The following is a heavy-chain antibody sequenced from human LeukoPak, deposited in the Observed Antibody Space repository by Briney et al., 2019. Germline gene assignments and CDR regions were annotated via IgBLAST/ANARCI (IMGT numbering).Heavy chain of an antibody. CDR2: VYSGGAT. J-gene: IGHJ6*03. D-gene: IGHD4/OR15-4a*01. CDR1: GFTVSTNY. V-gene: IGHV3-53*01. Sequence: PGGSLRLSCAASGFTVSTNYISWVRQAPGKGLEWVSVVYSGGATHYVDSVKGRFTISRDSPKNALYLQMNSLRVEDTAVYDCARGRQIGASYYYYYMDVWGKGTMVTVSS. CDR3: ARGRQIGASYYYYYMDV.